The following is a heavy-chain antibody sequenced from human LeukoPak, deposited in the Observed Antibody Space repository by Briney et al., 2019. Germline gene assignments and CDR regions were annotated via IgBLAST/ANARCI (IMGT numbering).Heavy chain of an antibody. CDR3: ARDLHITGDILTFPRFDP. J-gene: IGHJ5*02. CDR2: ISAYNGNT. Sequence: GASVKVSCKASGYTFTSYGISWVRQAPGQGLEWMGWISAYNGNTNYAQKLQGRVTMTTDTSTSTAYMELRSLRSDDTAVYYCARDLHITGDILTFPRFDPWGQGTLVTVSS. CDR1: GYTFTSYG. D-gene: IGHD3-9*01. V-gene: IGHV1-18*01.